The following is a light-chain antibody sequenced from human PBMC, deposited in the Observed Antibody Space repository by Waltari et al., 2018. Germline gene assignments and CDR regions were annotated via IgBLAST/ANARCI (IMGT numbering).Light chain of an antibody. Sequence: QSALTQPASVSGSPGQSITVCCTGTSGDVGGEDYVSWYQQPPGKAPKLMIYDVSNQPSGVSNRFSASKSGNTASLTISGLQAEDEGDYYCSSYASVSSLVFGGGTRLTVL. CDR1: SGDVGGEDY. CDR3: SSYASVSSLV. CDR2: DVS. V-gene: IGLV2-14*01. J-gene: IGLJ2*01.